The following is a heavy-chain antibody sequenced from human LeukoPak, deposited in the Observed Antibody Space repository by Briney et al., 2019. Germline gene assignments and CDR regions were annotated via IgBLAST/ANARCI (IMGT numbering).Heavy chain of an antibody. D-gene: IGHD5-18*01. CDR3: ARDGSLYSSGFVISLDY. CDR2: IIFISSYL. J-gene: IGHJ4*02. CDR1: GFTFSSYS. Sequence: PGGSLRLSCAASGFTFSSYSMNGVRQAPGKGLEWVSSIIFISSYLYYAASVKGRFTISRDNVKNSLYLKMISLRAEDTAVYYCARDGSLYSSGFVISLDYWGQGTLVTVSS. V-gene: IGHV3-21*01.